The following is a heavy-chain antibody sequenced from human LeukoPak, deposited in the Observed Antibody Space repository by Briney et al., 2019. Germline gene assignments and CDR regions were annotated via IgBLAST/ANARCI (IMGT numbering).Heavy chain of an antibody. CDR2: INPNSGGT. V-gene: IGHV1-2*04. J-gene: IGHJ2*01. Sequence: ASVTVSCKASGYTFTGYYMHWVRQAPGQGLEWMGWINPNSGGTNYVQKFQGWVTMTRDTSISTAYMELSRLRSDDTAVYYCARARPTNWYFDLWGRGTLVTVSS. CDR1: GYTFTGYY. CDR3: ARARPTNWYFDL. D-gene: IGHD5-12*01.